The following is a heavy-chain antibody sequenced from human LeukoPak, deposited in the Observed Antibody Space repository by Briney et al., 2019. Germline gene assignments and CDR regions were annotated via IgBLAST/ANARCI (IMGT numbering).Heavy chain of an antibody. D-gene: IGHD3-9*01. CDR1: GFTFSSYS. Sequence: GGSLRLSCAASGFTFSSYSMNWVRQAPGKGLEWVSYISSSSSTIYYADSVKGRFTISRDNAKNSLYLQMNSLRAEDTAVYYCARAAREYYDILTGYLYYFDYWGQGTLVTVSS. J-gene: IGHJ4*02. CDR3: ARAAREYYDILTGYLYYFDY. CDR2: ISSSSSTI. V-gene: IGHV3-48*01.